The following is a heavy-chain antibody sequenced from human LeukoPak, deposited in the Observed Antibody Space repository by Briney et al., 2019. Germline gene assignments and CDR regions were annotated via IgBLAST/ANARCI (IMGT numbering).Heavy chain of an antibody. D-gene: IGHD3-16*01. CDR3: ARDWGYYYYGMDV. CDR1: GFTFSSYS. V-gene: IGHV3-21*01. Sequence: GGSLRLSCAASGFTFSSYSMNWVRQAPGKGLEWVSSISSSSSCIYYADSVKGRFTISRDNAKNSLYLKMNSLRAEDTAVYYCARDWGYYYYGMDVWGQGTTVTVSS. CDR2: ISSSSSCI. J-gene: IGHJ6*02.